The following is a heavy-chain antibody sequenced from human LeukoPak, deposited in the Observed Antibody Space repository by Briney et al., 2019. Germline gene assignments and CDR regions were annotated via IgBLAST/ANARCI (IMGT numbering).Heavy chain of an antibody. CDR2: IYPGDSDT. Sequence: GESLKISCKGSGYSFTSYWIGWVRQMPGKGLEWMGIIYPGDSDTRYSPSFQGQVTISADKSISTAYLQWSSLKASDTATYYCARRGSRELLRGAFDIWGQGTMVTVSS. V-gene: IGHV5-51*01. J-gene: IGHJ3*02. CDR1: GYSFTSYW. CDR3: ARRGSRELLRGAFDI. D-gene: IGHD1-26*01.